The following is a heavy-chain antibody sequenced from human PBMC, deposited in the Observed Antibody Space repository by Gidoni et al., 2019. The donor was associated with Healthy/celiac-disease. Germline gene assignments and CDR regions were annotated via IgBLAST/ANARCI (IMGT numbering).Heavy chain of an antibody. J-gene: IGHJ4*02. CDR1: GFTFSSYA. CDR2: ISYDGSNK. D-gene: IGHD3-22*01. CDR3: AKEGVTMIVATRYYFDY. Sequence: QVQLVESGGGVVQPGRSLRLSCAASGFTFSSYAMHWVRQAPGKGLEWVAVISYDGSNKYYADSVKGRFTISRDNSKNTLYLQMNSLRAEDTAVYYCAKEGVTMIVATRYYFDYWGQGTLVTVSS. V-gene: IGHV3-30*01.